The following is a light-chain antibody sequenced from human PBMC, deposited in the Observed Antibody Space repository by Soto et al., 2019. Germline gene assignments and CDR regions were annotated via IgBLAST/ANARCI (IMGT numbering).Light chain of an antibody. CDR3: LQDYDYPRT. V-gene: IGKV1-6*01. CDR1: QGIRND. Sequence: AIQMTQSPSSLSASVGDRVTITCRASQGIRNDLGWYQQRPGKVPKLLIYATYNLQSGVPSRFSGSGSGTDFTLTISSLQPEDFATYFCLQDYDYPRTFGQGTKVDIK. CDR2: ATY. J-gene: IGKJ1*01.